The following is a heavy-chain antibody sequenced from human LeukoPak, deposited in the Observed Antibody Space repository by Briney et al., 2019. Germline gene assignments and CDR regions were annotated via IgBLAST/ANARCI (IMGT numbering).Heavy chain of an antibody. V-gene: IGHV3-21*01. D-gene: IGHD2-2*01. CDR3: AIGVVPAASLDY. Sequence: GGSLRLSCAASGFTFSSYSMNWVRQAPGKGLEWVSSISSSSSYIYYADSVKGRFTISRDNAKNSLYLQMNSLRAEDTAVYYCAIGVVPAASLDYWGQGTLVTVSS. CDR2: ISSSSSYI. J-gene: IGHJ4*02. CDR1: GFTFSSYS.